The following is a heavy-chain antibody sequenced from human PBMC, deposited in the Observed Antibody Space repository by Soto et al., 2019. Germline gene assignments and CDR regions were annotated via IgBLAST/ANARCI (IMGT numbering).Heavy chain of an antibody. CDR1: GFTFGSYG. J-gene: IGHJ3*02. CDR2: ISYDGSNK. Sequence: GGSLRLSCAASGFTFGSYGIHWVRQAPGKGLEWVAVISYDGSNKYYADSVKGRFTISRDNSKNTLYLQMNSLRAEDTAVYYCAVGFGGIIVADPDAFDIWGQGTMVTVSS. V-gene: IGHV3-30*03. D-gene: IGHD3-16*02. CDR3: AVGFGGIIVADPDAFDI.